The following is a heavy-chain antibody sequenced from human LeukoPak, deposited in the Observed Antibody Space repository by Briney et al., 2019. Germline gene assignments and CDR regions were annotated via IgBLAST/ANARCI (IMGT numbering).Heavy chain of an antibody. Sequence: ASVKVSCKASGGTFSSYAISWVRQAPGQGLEWMGGIIPIFGTANYAQKFQGRVTITADKSTSTAYMELSSLRSEDTAVYYCAVNDYVWGNVGYYFDYWGQGTLVTVSS. D-gene: IGHD3-16*01. CDR1: GGTFSSYA. V-gene: IGHV1-69*06. CDR2: IIPIFGTA. CDR3: AVNDYVWGNVGYYFDY. J-gene: IGHJ4*02.